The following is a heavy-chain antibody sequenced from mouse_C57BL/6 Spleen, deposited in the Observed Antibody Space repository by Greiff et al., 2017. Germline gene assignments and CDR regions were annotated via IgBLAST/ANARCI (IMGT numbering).Heavy chain of an antibody. D-gene: IGHD2-12*01. CDR1: GFTFSDYY. J-gene: IGHJ4*01. Sequence: EVQRVESEGGLVQPGSSMKLSCTASGFTFSDYYMAWVRQVPEKCLEWVANINYDGSSTYYLDSLKSRFIISRDNAKNILYLQMSSLKSEDTATYYCARLRGAMDYWGQGTSVTVSS. CDR3: ARLRGAMDY. V-gene: IGHV5-16*01. CDR2: INYDGSST.